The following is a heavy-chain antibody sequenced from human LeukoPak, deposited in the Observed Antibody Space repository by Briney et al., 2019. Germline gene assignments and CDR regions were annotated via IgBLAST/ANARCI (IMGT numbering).Heavy chain of an antibody. J-gene: IGHJ4*02. V-gene: IGHV3-11*04. Sequence: PGGSLRLSCAASGFPFSDYYMSWIRQAPGKGLEWISYISNTDSIMYYPDSVKGRFTITRENAKNSLYLQMDSLEGEETAEYYCARQGDSSSWAGNDYWGQGTLVTVSS. CDR1: GFPFSDYY. D-gene: IGHD6-13*01. CDR3: ARQGDSSSWAGNDY. CDR2: ISNTDSIM.